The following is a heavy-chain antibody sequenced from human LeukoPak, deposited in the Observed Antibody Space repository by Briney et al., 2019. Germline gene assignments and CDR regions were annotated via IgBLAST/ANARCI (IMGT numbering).Heavy chain of an antibody. J-gene: IGHJ4*02. V-gene: IGHV4-39*02. D-gene: IGHD3-9*01. Sequence: SETLSLTCTVSGGSTTSSSYYWGRIRQPPGKGLEWIGSIYYSGSTYYNPSLKSRVTISVDTSKNQFSLKLSSVIAADTAVYYCAREDILTGSTGGFDYWGQGTLVTVSS. CDR1: GGSTTSSSYY. CDR3: AREDILTGSTGGFDY. CDR2: IYYSGST.